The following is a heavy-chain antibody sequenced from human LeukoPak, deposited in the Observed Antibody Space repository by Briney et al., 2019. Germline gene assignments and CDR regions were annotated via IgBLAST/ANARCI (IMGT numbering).Heavy chain of an antibody. CDR2: ISSSGNTI. Sequence: GGSLRLSCAASGFTFSSYSMNWVRQAPGKGLEWVSYISSSGNTIDYADSVKGRFTISRDNAKNSLYLQMVSLRAEDTAVHYCARLRGYSYGYGDYWGQGTLATVSS. CDR1: GFTFSSYS. V-gene: IGHV3-48*04. D-gene: IGHD5-18*01. J-gene: IGHJ4*02. CDR3: ARLRGYSYGYGDY.